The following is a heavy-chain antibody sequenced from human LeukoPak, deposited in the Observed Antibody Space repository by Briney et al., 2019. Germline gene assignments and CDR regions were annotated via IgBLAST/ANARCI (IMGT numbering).Heavy chain of an antibody. V-gene: IGHV4-39*01. CDR2: VYSTGIT. D-gene: IGHD2-2*01. Sequence: PSETLSLTCAVSGGSLSSSTYYWGWIRQPPGKGLEWIGSVYSTGITYYNPSLKSRVTIQVDPSKNQFSLKLSSVTAADTAVYYCARHGFLRARDIVVVPALNWFDPWGQGTLVTVSS. J-gene: IGHJ5*02. CDR3: ARHGFLRARDIVVVPALNWFDP. CDR1: GGSLSSSTYY.